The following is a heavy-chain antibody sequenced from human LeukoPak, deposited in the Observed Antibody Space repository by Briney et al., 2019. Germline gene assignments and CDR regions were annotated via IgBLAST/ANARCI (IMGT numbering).Heavy chain of an antibody. V-gene: IGHV4-39*01. D-gene: IGHD6-13*01. CDR1: GGSISSSSYY. CDR3: ASPYSSSWSPLDY. J-gene: IGHJ4*02. Sequence: KSSETLSLTCTVSGGSISSSSYYWGWIRQPPGKGLEWIGSIYYSGSTYYNPSLKSRVTISVDTSRNQFSLKLSSVTAADTAVYYCASPYSSSWSPLDYWGQGTLVTVSS. CDR2: IYYSGST.